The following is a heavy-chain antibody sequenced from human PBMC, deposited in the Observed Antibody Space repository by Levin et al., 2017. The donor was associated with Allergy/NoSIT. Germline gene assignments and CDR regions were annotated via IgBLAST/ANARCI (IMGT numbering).Heavy chain of an antibody. CDR1: GGSFSGYY. CDR3: ARHNSGSYYRYWFFDL. CDR2: INHSGST. D-gene: IGHD1-26*01. J-gene: IGHJ2*01. V-gene: IGHV4-34*01. Sequence: SQTLSLTCAVYGGSFSGYYCSWIRQPPGKGLEWIGEINHSGSTNYNPSLKSRVTISLDTSKNQFSLTLSSVTAADTAVYYCARHNSGSYYRYWFFDLWGRGTLVTVSS.